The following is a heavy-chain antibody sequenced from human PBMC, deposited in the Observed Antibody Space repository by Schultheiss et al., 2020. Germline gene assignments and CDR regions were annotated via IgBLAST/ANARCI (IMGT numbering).Heavy chain of an antibody. CDR2: ISGSGGST. J-gene: IGHJ4*02. D-gene: IGHD6-25*01. CDR1: GFTFSSYA. V-gene: IGHV3-23*01. Sequence: GESLKISCAASGFTFSSYAMSWVRQAPGKGLEWVSAISGSGGSTYYADSVKGRFTISRDNSKNTLYLQMNSLRAEDTAVYYCAKDTRGAPLWGQGTLVTVSS. CDR3: AKDTRGAPL.